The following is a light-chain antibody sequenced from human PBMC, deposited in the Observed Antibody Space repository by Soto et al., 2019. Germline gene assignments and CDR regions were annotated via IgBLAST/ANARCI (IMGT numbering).Light chain of an antibody. CDR1: KSDIGSNT. V-gene: IGLV1-44*01. J-gene: IGLJ3*02. Sequence: QSVLTQPPSVSGTPGQRVTISRSGGKSDIGSNTVFWFQHVPGTAPRLLIYTNNQRPSGVPDRFSGSKSDTSASLAISGLQSEDEADYFCATWDGILNVCVFGGGTKLTVL. CDR3: ATWDGILNVCV. CDR2: TNN.